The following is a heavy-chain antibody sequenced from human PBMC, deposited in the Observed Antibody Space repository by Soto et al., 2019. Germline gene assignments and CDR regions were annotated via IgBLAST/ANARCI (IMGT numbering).Heavy chain of an antibody. J-gene: IGHJ6*03. CDR2: MNPNSGNT. CDR3: AKSPTTATSYRHYYYYYYYYMDV. D-gene: IGHD4-4*01. V-gene: IGHV1-8*01. CDR1: GYTFTSYD. Sequence: ASVKVSCKASGYTFTSYDINWVRQATGQGLEWMGWMNPNSGNTGYAQKFQGRVTMTRNTSISTAYMELSSQRSEDTAVYYCAKSPTTATSYRHYYYYYYYYMDVSGKGTTVTVSS.